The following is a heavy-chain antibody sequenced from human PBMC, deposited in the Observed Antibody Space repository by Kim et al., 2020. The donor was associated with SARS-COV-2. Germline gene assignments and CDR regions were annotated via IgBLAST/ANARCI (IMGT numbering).Heavy chain of an antibody. J-gene: IGHJ5*02. V-gene: IGHV4-39*01. CDR3: ARRKPPRVTATTAFDP. D-gene: IGHD4-17*01. Sequence: SETLSLTCSVSGDSISSSGYYWDWIRQPPGKGLEWIGSIFYSGNTYYNPSLKSRVTISVDTSKNQFSLKLTSVTAADTAEYYCARRKPPRVTATTAFDPWGQGTLVTVSS. CDR2: IFYSGNT. CDR1: GDSISSSGYY.